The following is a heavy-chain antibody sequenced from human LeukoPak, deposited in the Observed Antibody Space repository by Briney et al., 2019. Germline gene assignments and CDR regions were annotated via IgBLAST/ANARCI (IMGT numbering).Heavy chain of an antibody. J-gene: IGHJ4*02. CDR3: ASSLSLWANYRCH. D-gene: IGHD3-16*02. CDR1: GFTLSNCE. Sequence: PGGSLRLSCAASGFTLSNCEMNWASQAPGKGLEWVSFIAVDGTKYYPDSVKGRFTISRDSAKNSLFLQMNSLRAEDTAVYYCASSLSLWANYRCHWGRGTLVTVSS. V-gene: IGHV3-48*03. CDR2: IAVDGTK.